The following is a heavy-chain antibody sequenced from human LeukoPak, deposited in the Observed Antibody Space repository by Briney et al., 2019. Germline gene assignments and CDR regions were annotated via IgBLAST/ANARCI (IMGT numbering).Heavy chain of an antibody. V-gene: IGHV3-9*01. CDR1: GFTFDDYA. J-gene: IGHJ4*02. CDR2: ISWNSGSI. D-gene: IGHD6-19*01. CDR3: AKDTLYSSGWGPFDY. Sequence: GGSLRLSCAASGFTFDDYAMHWVRQAPGKGLEWVSGISWNSGSIGYADSVKGRFTISRDNAKNSLYLQMNSLRAEDTALYYCAKDTLYSSGWGPFDYWGQGTLVTVPS.